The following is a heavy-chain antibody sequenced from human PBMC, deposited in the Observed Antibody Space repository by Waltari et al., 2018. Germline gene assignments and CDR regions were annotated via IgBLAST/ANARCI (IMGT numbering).Heavy chain of an antibody. CDR3: ARAASRITMVQGVIIKPPYNWFDP. Sequence: QVQLQESGPGLVKPSETLSLTCTVSGGSISSYYWSWIRQPPGKGLEWIGYIYYSGSTNYNPSLKSRVTISVDTSKNQFSLKLSSVTAADTAVYYCARAASRITMVQGVIIKPPYNWFDPWGQGTLVTVSS. V-gene: IGHV4-59*01. D-gene: IGHD3-10*01. CDR2: IYYSGST. CDR1: GGSISSYY. J-gene: IGHJ5*02.